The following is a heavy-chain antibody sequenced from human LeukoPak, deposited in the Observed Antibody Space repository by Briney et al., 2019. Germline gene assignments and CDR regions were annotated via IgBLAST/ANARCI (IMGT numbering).Heavy chain of an antibody. V-gene: IGHV3-43*02. CDR3: VRVEFGYSSSWYNY. CDR2: ISGDGGST. J-gene: IGHJ4*02. D-gene: IGHD6-13*01. CDR1: GFTFDDYA. Sequence: GGSLRLSCAASGFTFDDYAMHWVRQAPGKGLEWVSLISGDGGSTYYADSVKGRFTISRDNAKNSLYLQMNSLRAEDTAVYYCVRVEFGYSSSWYNYWGQGTLVTVSS.